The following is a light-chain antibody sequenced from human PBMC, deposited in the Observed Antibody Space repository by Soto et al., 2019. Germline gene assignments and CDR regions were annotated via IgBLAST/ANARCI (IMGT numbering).Light chain of an antibody. J-gene: IGKJ1*01. Sequence: DIQMTQSPSTLSASVGDRVTITCRASQSISSWLAWYQQKPGKAPKLLIYDASSLESGVPSRFSGSGSGTEFTLTISRLEPEDFAVYYCLQRSDWRTFGRGTKVDI. CDR3: LQRSDWRT. CDR1: QSISSW. V-gene: IGKV1-5*01. CDR2: DAS.